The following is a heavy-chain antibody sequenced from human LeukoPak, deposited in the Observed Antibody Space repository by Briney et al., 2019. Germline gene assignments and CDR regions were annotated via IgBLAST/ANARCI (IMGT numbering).Heavy chain of an antibody. J-gene: IGHJ4*02. CDR2: IHTNTGNP. Sequence: GASVTVSCKASGYTFTTQAMNWVRQAPGQQGLEWMGWIHTNTGNPTYAQDFTGRFLFSLDTSVNTAYLHISGLKVEDTGLYYCTIGSYWGQGTLVTVSS. D-gene: IGHD1-26*01. V-gene: IGHV7-4-1*02. CDR1: GYTFTTQA. CDR3: TIGSY.